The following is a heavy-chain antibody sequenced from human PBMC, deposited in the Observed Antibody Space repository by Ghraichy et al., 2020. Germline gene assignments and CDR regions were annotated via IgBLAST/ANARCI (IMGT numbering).Heavy chain of an antibody. D-gene: IGHD3-9*01. CDR1: GFTFSSYA. CDR3: AKDAVSVHILTGSHMGTLDY. V-gene: IGHV3-23*01. J-gene: IGHJ4*02. CDR2: ISGSGGST. Sequence: SCAASGFTFSSYAMSWVRQAPGKGLEWVSAISGSGGSTYYADSVKGRFTISRDNSKNTLYLQMNSLRAEDTAVYYCAKDAVSVHILTGSHMGTLDYWGQGTLVTVSS.